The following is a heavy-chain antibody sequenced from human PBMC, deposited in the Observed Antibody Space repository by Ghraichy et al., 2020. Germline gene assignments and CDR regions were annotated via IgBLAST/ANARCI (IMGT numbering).Heavy chain of an antibody. CDR3: ASLSRAAGLDY. CDR2: IYHSGST. D-gene: IGHD6-13*01. CDR1: GGSISSGGYS. V-gene: IGHV4-30-2*01. J-gene: IGHJ4*02. Sequence: SETLSLTCAVSGGSISSGGYSWSWIRQPPGKGLEWIGYIYHSGSTYYNPSLKSRVTISVDRSKNQFSLKLSSVTAADTAVYYCASLSRAAGLDYWGQGTLVTVSS.